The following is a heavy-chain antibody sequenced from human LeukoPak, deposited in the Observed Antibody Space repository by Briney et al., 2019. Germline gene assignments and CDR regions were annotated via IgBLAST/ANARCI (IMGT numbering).Heavy chain of an antibody. D-gene: IGHD6-19*01. CDR3: ARGVAVANYYYYMDV. CDR1: GGSFSGYY. CDR2: INHSGST. V-gene: IGHV4-34*01. J-gene: IGHJ6*03. Sequence: PSETLSLTCAVYGGSFSGYYWSWIRQPPGKGLEWIGEINHSGSTNYNPSLKSRVTISVDTSKNQFSLKLGSVTAADTAVYYCARGVAVANYYYYMDVWGKGTTVTVSS.